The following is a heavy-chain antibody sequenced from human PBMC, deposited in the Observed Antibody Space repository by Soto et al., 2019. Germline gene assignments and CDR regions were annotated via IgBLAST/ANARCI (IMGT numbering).Heavy chain of an antibody. J-gene: IGHJ6*02. CDR1: GYTFTSYA. D-gene: IGHD4-4*01. CDR2: INAGNGNT. Sequence: QVQLVQSGAEVKKPGASVKVSCKASGYTFTSYAMHWVRQAPGQRLEWMGWINAGNGNTKYSQKFQGRVTITRDTSASTAYRELSSLRSEDTAVYYCSSSYSNYAIIDYYYYGMDVLGQGTTVTVSS. V-gene: IGHV1-3*01. CDR3: SSSYSNYAIIDYYYYGMDV.